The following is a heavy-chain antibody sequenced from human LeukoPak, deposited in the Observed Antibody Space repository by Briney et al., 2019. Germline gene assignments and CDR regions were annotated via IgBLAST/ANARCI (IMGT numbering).Heavy chain of an antibody. J-gene: IGHJ4*02. CDR3: ARVDEYYYDSSGYYFDY. D-gene: IGHD3-22*01. Sequence: PSETLSLTCTVSGGSISSYYWSWIRQPAGKGLEWIGRIYTSGSTNYNPSLKSRVTISVDTSKNQFSLKLSSVTAADTAVYYCARVDEYYYDSSGYYFDYWGQGTLVTVSS. V-gene: IGHV4-4*07. CDR1: GGSISSYY. CDR2: IYTSGST.